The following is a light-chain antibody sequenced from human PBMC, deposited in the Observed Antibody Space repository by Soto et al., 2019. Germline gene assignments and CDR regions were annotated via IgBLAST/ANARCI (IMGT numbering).Light chain of an antibody. V-gene: IGKV1-5*03. CDR1: QSIDTW. CDR3: QQYNSYRA. CDR2: KAS. J-gene: IGKJ1*01. Sequence: DIQMTQSPSTLSASVGGRVTISCRASQSIDTWLAWHQQKPGQVPKLLISKASSLESGVPSRFSGSGSGTEFTLTISSLQPDDSATYYCQQYNSYRAFGQGTKV.